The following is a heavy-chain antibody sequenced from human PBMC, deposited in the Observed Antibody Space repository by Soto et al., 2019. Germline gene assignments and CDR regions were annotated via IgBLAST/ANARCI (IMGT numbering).Heavy chain of an antibody. CDR1: GFTFSSYS. Sequence: EVQLVESGGGLVKPGGSLRLSCAASGFTFSSYSMNWVRQAPGKGLEWVSSISSSSSYIYYADSVKGRFTISRDNAKNSLYLQMNSLRAEDTAVYYCARGRVPITGTRMGFDYWGQGTLVTVSS. D-gene: IGHD1-7*01. V-gene: IGHV3-21*01. J-gene: IGHJ4*02. CDR2: ISSSSSYI. CDR3: ARGRVPITGTRMGFDY.